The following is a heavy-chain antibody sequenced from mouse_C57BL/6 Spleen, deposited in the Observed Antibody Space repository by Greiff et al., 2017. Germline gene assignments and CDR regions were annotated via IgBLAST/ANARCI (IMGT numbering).Heavy chain of an antibody. J-gene: IGHJ2*01. Sequence: EVQGVESGGGLVKPGGSLKLSCAASGFTFSDYGMHWVRQAPEQGLAWVAYISSGSSTIYYADTVKGRFTISRDNAKNTLFLQLTSLRSEDTAMYYCARPYCYGSSPFDYWGQGTTLTVSS. D-gene: IGHD1-1*01. CDR2: ISSGSSTI. CDR3: ARPYCYGSSPFDY. V-gene: IGHV5-17*01. CDR1: GFTFSDYG.